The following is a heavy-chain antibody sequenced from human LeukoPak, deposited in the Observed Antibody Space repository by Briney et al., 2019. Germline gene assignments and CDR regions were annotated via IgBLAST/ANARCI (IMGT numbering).Heavy chain of an antibody. CDR3: AKDSRTAGNNYELVY. CDR1: GFAFSTYT. CDR2: ISSSSTYI. Sequence: PGGSLRLSCAASGFAFSTYTMNWVRQAPGKGLEWVSSISSSSTYIYYADSMRGRFTVSRDNAKNSLFQEVSSLRAEDTAVYYCAKDSRTAGNNYELVYWGQGTLVSVSS. J-gene: IGHJ4*02. D-gene: IGHD5-24*01. V-gene: IGHV3-21*01.